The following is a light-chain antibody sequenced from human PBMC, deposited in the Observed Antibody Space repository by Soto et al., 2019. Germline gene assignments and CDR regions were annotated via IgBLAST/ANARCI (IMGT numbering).Light chain of an antibody. V-gene: IGKV1-39*01. J-gene: IGKJ4*01. Sequence: DIQMTQSPSSLSASVGDRVTITCRASQSISIYLNWYQQKPGKAPQLLIYAASSLQSGVPSRFGGSGSGTAFTLTISSLQRQHLATYYCQQSLTTPLTFGGGTKVEI. CDR3: QQSLTTPLT. CDR2: AAS. CDR1: QSISIY.